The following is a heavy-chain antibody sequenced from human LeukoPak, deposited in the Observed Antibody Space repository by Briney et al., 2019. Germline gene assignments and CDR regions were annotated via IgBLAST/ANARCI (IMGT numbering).Heavy chain of an antibody. V-gene: IGHV3-53*01. CDR3: AKPQGGDPRAFDY. J-gene: IGHJ4*02. CDR1: GFTASSNY. D-gene: IGHD1-14*01. Sequence: PGGSLRLSCAASGFTASSNYMSWVRQAPGKGLEWVSVIYSGGSTYYADSVKGRFTISRDNSKNTLYLQMNSLRAEDTAVYYCAKPQGGDPRAFDYWGQGILVTVSS. CDR2: IYSGGST.